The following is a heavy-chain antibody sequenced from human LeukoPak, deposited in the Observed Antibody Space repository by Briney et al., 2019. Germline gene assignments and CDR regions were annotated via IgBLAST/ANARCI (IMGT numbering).Heavy chain of an antibody. CDR2: INSDGSST. CDR3: ARSEGTTWIQLWSPFDY. D-gene: IGHD5-18*01. J-gene: IGHJ4*02. CDR1: GFTFSSYW. Sequence: PGGSLRLSCAASGFTFSSYWMHWVRQAPGKGLVWVSRINSDGSSTSYADSVKGRFTISRDNAKNTLYLQMNSLRAEDTAVYYCARSEGTTWIQLWSPFDYWGQRTLVTVSS. V-gene: IGHV3-74*01.